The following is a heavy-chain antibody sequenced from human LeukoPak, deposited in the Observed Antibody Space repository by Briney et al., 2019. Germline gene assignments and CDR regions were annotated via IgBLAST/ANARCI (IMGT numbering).Heavy chain of an antibody. CDR1: GYTFIGYY. J-gene: IGHJ3*02. CDR3: ARDRGVFGDALEI. V-gene: IGHV1-2*02. Sequence: ASVKVSCKASGYTFIGYYMHWVRQAPGQGLEWMGWINPNSGGTNVALNFQGRVTMTRDTSMSTAYMVLSGLGSDDTAVYYCARDRGVFGDALEIWGQGTMVTVSS. D-gene: IGHD3-3*01. CDR2: INPNSGGT.